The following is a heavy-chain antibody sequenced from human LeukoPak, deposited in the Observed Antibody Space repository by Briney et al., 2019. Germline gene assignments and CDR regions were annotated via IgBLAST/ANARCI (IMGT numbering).Heavy chain of an antibody. D-gene: IGHD3-10*01. J-gene: IGHJ4*02. CDR3: LRSQGFGEAFDD. CDR2: FHHSGST. V-gene: IGHV4-38-2*02. Sequence: SETLSLTCTVSAYSITSGYYWDWIRQPPGRGLEWIGSFHHSGSTYYNPSLRSRVTISVDTSRNQFSLKLTSVTAADTGVYYCLRSQGFGEAFDDWGQGMLVTVSS. CDR1: AYSITSGYY.